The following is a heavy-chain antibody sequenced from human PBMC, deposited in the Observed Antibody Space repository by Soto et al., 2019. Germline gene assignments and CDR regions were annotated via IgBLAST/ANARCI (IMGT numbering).Heavy chain of an antibody. CDR2: IYWDDDN. D-gene: IGHD4-17*01. CDR3: AHYGDYEVYY. V-gene: IGHV2-5*02. Sequence: QITLKESGPTLVKPTQTLTLTCTFSGFSLSTSGVGVGWIRQPPGKALEWLALIYWDDDNRYSPSLKSRLTITKDTSKNQVVLTMTNIDPVDTATYYCAHYGDYEVYYWGQGTLVTVSS. CDR1: GFSLSTSGVG. J-gene: IGHJ4*02.